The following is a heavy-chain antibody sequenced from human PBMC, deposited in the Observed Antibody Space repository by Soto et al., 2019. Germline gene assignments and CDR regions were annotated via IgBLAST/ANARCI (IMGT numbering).Heavy chain of an antibody. CDR2: ISGSGDAT. J-gene: IGHJ4*02. D-gene: IGHD4-17*01. Sequence: PGGSLRLSCAASGFIFSNYPMTWVRQAPGKGLEWVSAISGSGDATYYADSVKGRFTVSRDNSKNTLYLQMNSLRAEDTAVYYCARALISIRRRIGCLDYWGQGTLVTVSS. CDR3: ARALISIRRRIGCLDY. V-gene: IGHV3-23*01. CDR1: GFIFSNYP.